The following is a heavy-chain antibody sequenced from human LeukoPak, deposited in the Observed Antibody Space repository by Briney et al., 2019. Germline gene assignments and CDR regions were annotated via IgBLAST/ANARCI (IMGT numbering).Heavy chain of an antibody. J-gene: IGHJ4*02. CDR3: AKSFSGSYLGAIDY. CDR1: GFTFSSYD. CDR2: ITTSGGAT. V-gene: IGHV3-23*01. D-gene: IGHD1-26*01. Sequence: GGSLRLSCAASGFTFSSYDMSWVRQAPGKGLEWVSSITTSGGATYYADSVKGRFTISRDNSKNTLYPQMNSLRAEDTAVYYCAKSFSGSYLGAIDYWGQGTLVTVSS.